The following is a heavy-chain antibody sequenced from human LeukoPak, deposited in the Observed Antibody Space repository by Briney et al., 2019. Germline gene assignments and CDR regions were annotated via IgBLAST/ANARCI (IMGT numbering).Heavy chain of an antibody. V-gene: IGHV3-33*01. CDR2: IWYDGSNK. CDR3: ARDDSPSATGGDY. J-gene: IGHJ4*02. D-gene: IGHD3-22*01. CDR1: GFTFSSYG. Sequence: GGSLRLSCAASGFTFSSYGMHWVRQAPGKGLEWVAVIWYDGSNKYYADSVKGRFTISRDNSKNTLYLQMNSLRAEDTAVYYCARDDSPSATGGDYWGQGTLVTVSS.